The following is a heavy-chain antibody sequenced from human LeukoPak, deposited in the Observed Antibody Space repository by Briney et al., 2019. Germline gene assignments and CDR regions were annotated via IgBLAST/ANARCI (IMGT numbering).Heavy chain of an antibody. Sequence: GGSLRLSCAASGFTFSSFALHWVRQAPGKGLEWVAIISYDGRNKNYADSVKGRFTISRDNSKNMLYLQMNSLRAEDTAVYYCARSFGWGSYYNDRWGQGTLVTVSS. CDR3: ARSFGWGSYYNDR. J-gene: IGHJ5*02. CDR2: ISYDGRNK. CDR1: GFTFSSFA. V-gene: IGHV3-30-3*01. D-gene: IGHD3-10*01.